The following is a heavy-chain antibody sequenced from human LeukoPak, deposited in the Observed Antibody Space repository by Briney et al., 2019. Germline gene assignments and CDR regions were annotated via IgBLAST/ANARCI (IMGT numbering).Heavy chain of an antibody. CDR2: ISSSSSTI. V-gene: IGHV3-48*01. J-gene: IGHJ3*02. CDR3: ARRTTVTSRELREAFDI. D-gene: IGHD4-17*01. CDR1: VFTFSIYS. Sequence: PGGSLRLFCAASVFTFSIYSMNWVREAPGKGLEWVSYISSSSSTIYYAESVKGRFTISRDNAKNSLYLQMNSLRAEDRAVYLCARRTTVTSRELREAFDIWGQGTMVTVSS.